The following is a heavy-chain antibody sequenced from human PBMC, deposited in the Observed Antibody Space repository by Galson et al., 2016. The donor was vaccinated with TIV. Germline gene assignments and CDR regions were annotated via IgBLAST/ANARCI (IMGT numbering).Heavy chain of an antibody. J-gene: IGHJ4*02. CDR2: MNPNSGNT. D-gene: IGHD4-17*01. V-gene: IGHV1-8*02. CDR3: ARSGDYGDY. Sequence: SVKVSCKASGYTFTSYDINWVRQATGRGLEWMGWMNPNSGNTGYAQKFRGRVTMTRNTSVRTAYMELSSLRSEDTDVYYCARSGDYGDYWGQGTLVTVSS. CDR1: GYTFTSYD.